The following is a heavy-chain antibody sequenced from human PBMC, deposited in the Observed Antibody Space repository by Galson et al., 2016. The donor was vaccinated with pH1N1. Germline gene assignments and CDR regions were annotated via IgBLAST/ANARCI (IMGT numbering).Heavy chain of an antibody. Sequence: SLRLSCAASGFTVSPNDMSWFRQAPGKGPEWVSSISASGANTNYADPVKGRFTISRDNSKNTLYLQTNSLRAEDTAIYYCVKLDSSGYYYGRFDSWGQGTLVTVSS. CDR3: VKLDSSGYYYGRFDS. D-gene: IGHD3-22*01. CDR1: GFTVSPND. J-gene: IGHJ4*02. V-gene: IGHV3-23*01. CDR2: ISASGANT.